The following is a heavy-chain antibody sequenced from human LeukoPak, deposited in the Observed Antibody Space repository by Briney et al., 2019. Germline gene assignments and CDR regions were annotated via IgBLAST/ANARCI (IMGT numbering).Heavy chain of an antibody. CDR2: IFHTGST. CDR1: GYSFSSGFY. Sequence: PSETLSLTCSVSGYSFSSGFYWGWIRQPPGKGLEWIGSIFHTGSTYYNPSLKSRVTMSVDTSKNQFSLKLSSVTAADTAVYYCARQYSSSWCDDRGWFDPWGQGTLVTVSS. CDR3: ARQYSSSWCDDRGWFDP. D-gene: IGHD6-13*01. J-gene: IGHJ5*02. V-gene: IGHV4-38-2*02.